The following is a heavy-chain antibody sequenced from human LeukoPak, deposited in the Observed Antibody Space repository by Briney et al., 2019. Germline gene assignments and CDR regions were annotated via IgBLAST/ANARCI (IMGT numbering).Heavy chain of an antibody. D-gene: IGHD1-1*01. Sequence: GASVKVSCKASGGTFSSYAISWVRQAPGQGLEWMGGIIPIFGTANYAQKFQGRVTITADESTSTAYMELSSLRSEDTAVYYCARQLERRRGGLDYWGQGTLVTVSS. J-gene: IGHJ4*02. CDR3: ARQLERRRGGLDY. CDR2: IIPIFGTA. CDR1: GGTFSSYA. V-gene: IGHV1-69*13.